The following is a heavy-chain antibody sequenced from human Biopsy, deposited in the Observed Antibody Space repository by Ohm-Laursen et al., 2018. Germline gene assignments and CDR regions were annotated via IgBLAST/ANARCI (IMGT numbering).Heavy chain of an antibody. D-gene: IGHD4-17*01. Sequence: GSLRLSCAASGFTFDDYAMHWVRQAPGKGLEWVSVINTSGGSTHYAVSVKGRFTISRDNSKNTLYLRMNSLRAEDTAVYYCAKPADSYGSEFYFDYWGQGTLVTVSS. V-gene: IGHV3-23*01. CDR2: INTSGGST. CDR1: GFTFDDYA. CDR3: AKPADSYGSEFYFDY. J-gene: IGHJ4*02.